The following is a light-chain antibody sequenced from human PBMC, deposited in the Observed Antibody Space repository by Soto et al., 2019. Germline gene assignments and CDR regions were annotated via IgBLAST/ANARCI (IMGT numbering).Light chain of an antibody. CDR2: GAF. V-gene: IGKV3-20*01. CDR1: QRVSNSY. CDR3: QQYATSPRT. J-gene: IGKJ1*01. Sequence: EIVLTQSPGTLSLSPGERVTLYCKASQRVSNSYLAWYQQRPGQAPRLLIYGAFSRATDAPDRFSGSASGTAFTLTIDRLAPEDSAVYFCQQYATSPRTFGQGTKVEVK.